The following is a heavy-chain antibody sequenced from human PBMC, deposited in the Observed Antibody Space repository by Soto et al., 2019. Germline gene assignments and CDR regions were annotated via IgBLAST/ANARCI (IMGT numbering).Heavy chain of an antibody. CDR1: GFTFSRHA. CDR3: AKMGVNYHDIASGMDV. Sequence: GGSLRLSCAASGFTFSRHAMNWVRQAPGKGLEWVSAISGDGGSRYYADSVKGRFTVSRDNSKNTLYLQMNSLRAKDTAVYYCAKMGVNYHDIASGMDVWGQGTTVTVSS. D-gene: IGHD3-22*01. V-gene: IGHV3-23*01. J-gene: IGHJ6*02. CDR2: ISGDGGSR.